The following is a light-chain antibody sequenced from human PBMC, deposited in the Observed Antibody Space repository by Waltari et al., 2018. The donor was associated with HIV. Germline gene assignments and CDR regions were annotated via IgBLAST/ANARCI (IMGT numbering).Light chain of an antibody. Sequence: QSALTQPPSASGSPGQSVIISCTGTSSDVGASKYVSWYQHYPGKAPKLIIYEVSKRPSGVPDRFSGSKSGNTASLRVSGLQSEDEADYYCSSHAGTFVVFGGGTKLTVL. CDR3: SSHAGTFVV. J-gene: IGLJ2*01. CDR1: SSDVGASKY. V-gene: IGLV2-8*01. CDR2: EVS.